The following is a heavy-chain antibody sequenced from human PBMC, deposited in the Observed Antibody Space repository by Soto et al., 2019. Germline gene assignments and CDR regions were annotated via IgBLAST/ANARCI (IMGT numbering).Heavy chain of an antibody. J-gene: IGHJ4*02. Sequence: ASVKVSCKAAGYTFTGYYMHWVRQAPGQGLEWMGWINPNSGGTNYAQKFQGWVTMTRDTSISTAYMELSRLRSDDTAVYYCARVRYYDSSGYSHFDYWGQGTLVTVSS. CDR3: ARVRYYDSSGYSHFDY. CDR2: INPNSGGT. D-gene: IGHD3-22*01. V-gene: IGHV1-2*04. CDR1: GYTFTGYY.